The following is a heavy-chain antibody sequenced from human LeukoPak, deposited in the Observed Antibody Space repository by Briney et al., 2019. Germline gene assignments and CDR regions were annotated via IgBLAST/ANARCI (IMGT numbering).Heavy chain of an antibody. Sequence: ASEKVSCKASRCSSSTDAVSWVQQAPGQGLEWMGGIFPFYYTRNYAHRFQGSVTITADESTSTVYMELNSLRSEDTAVYYCARGTYYSGYEFYHYTMDVWGRGTTVTVSS. CDR2: IFPFYYTR. J-gene: IGHJ6*02. CDR1: RCSSSTDA. D-gene: IGHD5-12*01. V-gene: IGHV1-69*13. CDR3: ARGTYYSGYEFYHYTMDV.